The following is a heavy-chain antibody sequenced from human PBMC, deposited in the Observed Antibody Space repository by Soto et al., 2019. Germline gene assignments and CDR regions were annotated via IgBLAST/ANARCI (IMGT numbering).Heavy chain of an antibody. CDR3: SRHNYGSGSTYFAY. V-gene: IGHV4-59*08. Sequence: QVQLQESGPGLVKPSETLSLTCTVSGGSISNYYWSWIRPHPGKGLEWIGYIYYSGSTNYNPSLKSRVTISVDTSKNPYTLKLNSMTAAYTAVYYCSRHNYGSGSTYFAYWGQGTLFTVSS. CDR2: IYYSGST. J-gene: IGHJ4*02. D-gene: IGHD3-10*01. CDR1: GGSISNYY.